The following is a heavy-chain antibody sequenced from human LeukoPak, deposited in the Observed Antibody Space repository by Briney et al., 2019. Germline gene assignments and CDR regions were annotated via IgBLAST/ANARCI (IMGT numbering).Heavy chain of an antibody. Sequence: SETLSLTCAVSGDFFSSHCWTWIRQSPGTGLEWIGYISHIGRTNYNPSLKSRVTISIDTSKNQFSLKLRSVTAADTAVYYCARDLVTVTKGFDIWGQGTMVSVSS. CDR3: ARDLVTVTKGFDI. CDR1: GDFFSSHC. J-gene: IGHJ3*02. V-gene: IGHV4-59*11. D-gene: IGHD4-17*01. CDR2: ISHIGRT.